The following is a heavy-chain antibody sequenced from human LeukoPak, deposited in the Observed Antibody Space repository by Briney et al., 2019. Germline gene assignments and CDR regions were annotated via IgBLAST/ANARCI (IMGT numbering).Heavy chain of an antibody. CDR3: ARDEIAVADFDY. D-gene: IGHD6-19*01. V-gene: IGHV3-21*01. Sequence: PGGSLRLSCAASGFTFSSYSMNWVRQAPGKGLEWVSSISSSSSYIYYADSVKGRFTISRDNAKNSLYLQMNSLRAEDTAVYYCARDEIAVADFDYWGQETLVTVSS. CDR1: GFTFSSYS. J-gene: IGHJ4*02. CDR2: ISSSSSYI.